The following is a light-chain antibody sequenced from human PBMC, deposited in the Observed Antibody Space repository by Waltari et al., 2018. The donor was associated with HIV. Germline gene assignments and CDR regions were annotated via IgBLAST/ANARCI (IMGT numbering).Light chain of an antibody. J-gene: IGLJ3*02. CDR2: KDS. Sequence: SYELTQPSSVSVSPGQTARITCSGDLLAKKYVRWFQQKPGQAPVLVRYKDSERPSGIPARCSGSSAVTTVSLTIGGAQVDDEADYYCYSAADNSGLFGGGTKLTVL. CDR1: LLAKKY. V-gene: IGLV3-27*01. CDR3: YSAADNSGL.